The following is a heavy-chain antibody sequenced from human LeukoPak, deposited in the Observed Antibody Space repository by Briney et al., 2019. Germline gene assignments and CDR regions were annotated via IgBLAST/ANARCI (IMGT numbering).Heavy chain of an antibody. V-gene: IGHV4-39*01. CDR2: IYYSGST. Sequence: SETLSLTCTVSGGSISSSSYYWGRIRQPPGKGLEWIGSIYYSGSTYYNPSLKSRVTISVDTSKNQFSLKLSSVTAADTAVYYCARPYYGSGGYYTYFDYWGQGTLVTVSS. CDR1: GGSISSSSYY. CDR3: ARPYYGSGGYYTYFDY. D-gene: IGHD3-10*01. J-gene: IGHJ4*02.